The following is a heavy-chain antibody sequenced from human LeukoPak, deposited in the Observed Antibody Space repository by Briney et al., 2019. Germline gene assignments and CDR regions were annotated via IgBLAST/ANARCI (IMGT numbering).Heavy chain of an antibody. J-gene: IGHJ4*02. CDR3: VKDRSEVVGRFDY. V-gene: IGHV3-30*18. CDR2: ISYDGSSK. CDR1: GFTFRTYG. Sequence: GRSLRLSCAASGFTFRTYGMHWVRQAPGKGLEWVALISYDGSSKFHADSVKGRFAISRHNSRNTLYLQMNSLSAEDTAVYYCVKDRSEVVGRFDYWGQGTLVTVSS. D-gene: IGHD2-15*01.